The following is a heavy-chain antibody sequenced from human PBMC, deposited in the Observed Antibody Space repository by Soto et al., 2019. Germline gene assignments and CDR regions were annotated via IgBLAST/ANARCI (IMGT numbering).Heavy chain of an antibody. CDR2: IYYSGST. V-gene: IGHV4-59*12. D-gene: IGHD2-15*01. J-gene: IGHJ4*02. CDR1: GGSISHYY. Sequence: SETLSLTCSVSGGSISHYYWSWIRQPPGKGLEWIGYIYYSGSTNYNPSLKSRVTISVDTSKNQFSLKLSSVTAADTAVYYCARDRPCGGSCYGVDYWGQGTLVTVS. CDR3: ARDRPCGGSCYGVDY.